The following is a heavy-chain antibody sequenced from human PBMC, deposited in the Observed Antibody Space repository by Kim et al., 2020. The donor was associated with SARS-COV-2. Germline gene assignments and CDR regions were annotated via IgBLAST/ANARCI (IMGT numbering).Heavy chain of an antibody. V-gene: IGHV3-23*01. Sequence: ADSVKGRFTISRDNSKNALCLQMKSLGAEDTAVYYCEKDDRYDSSGYPDYWGQGTRVTVSS. D-gene: IGHD3-22*01. CDR3: EKDDRYDSSGYPDY. J-gene: IGHJ4*02.